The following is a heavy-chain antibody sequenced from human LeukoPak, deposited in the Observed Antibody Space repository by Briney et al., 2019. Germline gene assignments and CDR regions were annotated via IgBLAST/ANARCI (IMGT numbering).Heavy chain of an antibody. CDR3: AKYSISYSSSSN. CDR1: GFTFSSYA. V-gene: IGHV3-23*01. J-gene: IGHJ4*02. Sequence: PGGSLRLSCAASGFTFSSYAMSWVRQAPGKGLEWVSDISGSGGSTYYADSVKGRFTISRDNSKNTLYLQMNSLRAEDTAAYYCAKYSISYSSSSNWGQGTLVTVSS. CDR2: ISGSGGST. D-gene: IGHD6-13*01.